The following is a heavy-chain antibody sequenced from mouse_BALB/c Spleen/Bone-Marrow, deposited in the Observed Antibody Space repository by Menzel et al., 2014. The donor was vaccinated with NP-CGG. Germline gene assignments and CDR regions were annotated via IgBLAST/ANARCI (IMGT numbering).Heavy chain of an antibody. J-gene: IGHJ4*01. Sequence: QVQLQQSGAELVKPGASVKLSCKASGYTFXSYYMYWVKQRPGQGLEWIGEINPSNGGTNFNEKFKSKATLTVDKSSRTAYMQLSSLTSEDSAVYYCTRSRRDYAMDYWGQGTSVTVSS. CDR1: GYTFXSYY. CDR3: TRSRRDYAMDY. D-gene: IGHD1-1*01. CDR2: INPSNGGT. V-gene: IGHV1S81*02.